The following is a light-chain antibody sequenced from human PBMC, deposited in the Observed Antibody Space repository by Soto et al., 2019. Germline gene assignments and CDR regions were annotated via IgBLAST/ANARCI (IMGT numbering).Light chain of an antibody. J-gene: IGLJ1*01. CDR1: SSNIGNNY. CDR2: EVS. V-gene: IGLV2-14*01. CDR3: SSYTSSTSLDV. Sequence: QSVLTQPPSVSAAPGQKVTISCSGSSSNIGNNYVSWYQQLPGTAPKLLIYEVSNRPSGVSIRFSGSKSGNTASLTISGLQAEDEADYYCSSYTSSTSLDVFGTGTKVTVL.